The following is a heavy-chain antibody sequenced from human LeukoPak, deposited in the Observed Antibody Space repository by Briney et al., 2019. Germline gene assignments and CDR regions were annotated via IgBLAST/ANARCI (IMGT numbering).Heavy chain of an antibody. J-gene: IGHJ4*02. D-gene: IGHD2-15*01. V-gene: IGHV3-30-3*01. CDR1: GFTFRSCA. CDR3: ARDGNMLLGLTYFDI. Sequence: GGSLRLSCAASGFTFRSCAMHWVRQAPGKGLEWVAVISYDGSNKYYADSVTGRFTISRDNSKSTLYLQMNSLRPEDTAVYYCARDGNMLLGLTYFDIWGQGTLVTAPS. CDR2: ISYDGSNK.